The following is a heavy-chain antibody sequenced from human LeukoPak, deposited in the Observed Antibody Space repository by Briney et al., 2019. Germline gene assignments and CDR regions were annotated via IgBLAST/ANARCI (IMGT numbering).Heavy chain of an antibody. CDR3: AKDRYGAVAGCLDY. CDR2: ISYDGSNK. V-gene: IGHV3-30*18. Sequence: GGSLRLSCAASGFTFSSYGMHWVRQAPGKGLEWVAVISYDGSNKYYADSVKGRFTISRDNSKNTLYLQMNSLRAEDTAVYYCAKDRYGAVAGCLDYWGQGTLVTVSS. J-gene: IGHJ4*02. D-gene: IGHD6-19*01. CDR1: GFTFSSYG.